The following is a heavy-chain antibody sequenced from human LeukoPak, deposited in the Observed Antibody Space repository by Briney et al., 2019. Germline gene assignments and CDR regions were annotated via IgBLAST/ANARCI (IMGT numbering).Heavy chain of an antibody. CDR3: AKQGYCGGDCYRRGMDV. V-gene: IGHV3-23*01. Sequence: PGGSLRLSCAVSGFIFSSYAMSWVRQAPGKGLEWVSAISGSGGSTYYADSVKGRFTISRDNSKNTLYLQMNSLRAEDTAVYYCAKQGYCGGDCYRRGMDVWGQGTTVTVSS. CDR2: ISGSGGST. CDR1: GFIFSSYA. J-gene: IGHJ6*02. D-gene: IGHD2-21*02.